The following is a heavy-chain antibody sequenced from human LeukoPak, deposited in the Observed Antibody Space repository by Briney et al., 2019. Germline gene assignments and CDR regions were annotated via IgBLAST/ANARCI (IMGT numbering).Heavy chain of an antibody. V-gene: IGHV4-59*01. CDR1: GGSISSYY. Sequence: SETLSLTCTVSGGSISSYYWSWIRQPPGKGLEWIGYVSYSGGTNYNPSLKSRVTISLDTSKDQFSLRLNSVTAADTAVYYCARLSTYYDFWSPLDYWGQGTLVTVSS. D-gene: IGHD3-3*01. J-gene: IGHJ4*02. CDR2: VSYSGGT. CDR3: ARLSTYYDFWSPLDY.